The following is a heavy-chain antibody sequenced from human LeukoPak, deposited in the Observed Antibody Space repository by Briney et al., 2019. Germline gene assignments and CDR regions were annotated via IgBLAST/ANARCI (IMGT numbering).Heavy chain of an antibody. CDR1: GYIFDIYA. J-gene: IGHJ5*01. D-gene: IGHD3-16*02. Sequence: ASVKVSCKASGYIFDIYAMIWVRQAPGQGLEMMGSINTNTGNPTYAQGFTGRFVFSLDTSVSTAYLQISSLKAEDTAVYYCARAYQPLGGLSFPDSWGQGTLVTVSS. V-gene: IGHV7-4-1*02. CDR2: INTNTGNP. CDR3: ARAYQPLGGLSFPDS.